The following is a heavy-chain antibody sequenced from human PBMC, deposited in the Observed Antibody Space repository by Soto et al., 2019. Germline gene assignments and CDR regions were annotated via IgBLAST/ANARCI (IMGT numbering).Heavy chain of an antibody. D-gene: IGHD3-10*01. Sequence: QVHLVQSGAEVKKPGSSVKVSCKASGGTFSSYAISWVRQAPGQGLEWMGGIIPIIATENYAQKFQGRVTITADESTSTDYMELSSLRSEDTAVYFCERAHMVRNWCDPWGQGTMVTVSS. V-gene: IGHV1-69*01. CDR2: IIPIIATE. J-gene: IGHJ5*02. CDR3: ERAHMVRNWCDP. CDR1: GGTFSSYA.